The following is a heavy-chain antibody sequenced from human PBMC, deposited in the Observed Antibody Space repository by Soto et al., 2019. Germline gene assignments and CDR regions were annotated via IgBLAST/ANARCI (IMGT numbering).Heavy chain of an antibody. J-gene: IGHJ4*02. Sequence: QVQLVQSGAEVKKPGASVKVSCKASGYTFTSYDINWLRQATGQGLEWMRWMNPNSGNTGYAQKFQGRVTMTRNTSITTAYMELTSLSSEDTAVYYCRSERSGYFEYWGQGTLVTVSS. D-gene: IGHD1-1*01. CDR1: GYTFTSYD. V-gene: IGHV1-8*01. CDR3: RSERSGYFEY. CDR2: MNPNSGNT.